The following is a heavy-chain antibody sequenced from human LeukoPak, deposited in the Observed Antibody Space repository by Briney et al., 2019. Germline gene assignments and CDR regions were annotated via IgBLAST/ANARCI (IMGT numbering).Heavy chain of an antibody. J-gene: IGHJ5*02. Sequence: PSETLSLTCTVSGDSISSYYWSWIRQPPGKGLVWIGYIYYSGSTNYNPSLKSRVTISVDTSKNQFSLKLSSVTAADTAVYYCARDRLIGWFDPWGQGTLVTVSS. CDR2: IYYSGST. D-gene: IGHD2/OR15-2a*01. CDR1: GDSISSYY. V-gene: IGHV4-59*01. CDR3: ARDRLIGWFDP.